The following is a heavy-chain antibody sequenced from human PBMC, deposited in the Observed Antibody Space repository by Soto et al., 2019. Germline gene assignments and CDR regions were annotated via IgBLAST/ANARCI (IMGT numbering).Heavy chain of an antibody. V-gene: IGHV3-7*01. CDR2: INQDGSET. Sequence: ELQLVESGGSLVQPGGSLRLSCATSGFTFSTSWMTWVRQAPGKGLEWVANINQDGSETNYVESVKGRFTISRDNGQNSVYLQMNSLRVEDTAMYYCARDADWGQGTLDTVSS. CDR3: ARDAD. J-gene: IGHJ4*02. CDR1: GFTFSTSW.